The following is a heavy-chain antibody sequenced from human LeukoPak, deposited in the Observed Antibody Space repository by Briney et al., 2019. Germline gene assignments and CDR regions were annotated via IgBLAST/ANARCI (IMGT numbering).Heavy chain of an antibody. J-gene: IGHJ4*02. Sequence: GGSLRLSCAASGFTFSNYGMHWVRQAPDKGLEWVAFLQNHGGDIHYAESVEGRFTISRDNAKNTLYLQMNSLRAEDTAVYYCASGSTLSSGYYDFDYWGQGTLVTVSS. CDR3: ASGSTLSSGYYDFDY. CDR2: LQNHGGDI. V-gene: IGHV3-30*02. CDR1: GFTFSNYG. D-gene: IGHD3-22*01.